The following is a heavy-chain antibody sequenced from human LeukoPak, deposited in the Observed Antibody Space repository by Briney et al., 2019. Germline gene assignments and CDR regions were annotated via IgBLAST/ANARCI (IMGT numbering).Heavy chain of an antibody. Sequence: GGSLRLSCAASGFTFNSYSMSWVRQAPGKGLEWVSLISGSGGSTYYADSVKGRFTIPRDNFKNMLYLQMNSLRAEDTAVYYRAKEPRLCGGDCFSLLDSWGQGTLVTVSS. J-gene: IGHJ4*02. D-gene: IGHD2-21*02. CDR1: GFTFNSYS. CDR2: ISGSGGST. CDR3: AKEPRLCGGDCFSLLDS. V-gene: IGHV3-23*01.